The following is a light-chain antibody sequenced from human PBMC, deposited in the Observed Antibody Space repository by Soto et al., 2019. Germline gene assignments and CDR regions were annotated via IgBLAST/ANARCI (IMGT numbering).Light chain of an antibody. V-gene: IGLV2-23*02. CDR1: SSDVGSYTL. J-gene: IGLJ3*02. CDR2: EVT. Sequence: QSALTQPASVSGSPGQSITISCTGTSSDVGSYTLVSWYQQHPGKAPKLMIYEVTKRPSGVSNRFSGPKSGNTASLTISGLQAEDEADYYCCSYAGSSTWVFGGGTKVTVL. CDR3: CSYAGSSTWV.